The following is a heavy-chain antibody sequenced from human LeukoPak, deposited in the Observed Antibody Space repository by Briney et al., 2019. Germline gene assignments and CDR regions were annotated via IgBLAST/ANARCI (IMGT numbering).Heavy chain of an antibody. D-gene: IGHD6-19*01. CDR1: GFTFSSYA. J-gene: IGHJ4*02. Sequence: GGSLRLSCAASGFTFSSYAMHWVRQAPGKGLEWVAVISYDGSNKYYADSVKGRFTISRDNSKNTLYLQMNSLRAEDTAVYYCAREAWLGAFDYWGQGTLVTVSS. CDR2: ISYDGSNK. CDR3: AREAWLGAFDY. V-gene: IGHV3-30-3*01.